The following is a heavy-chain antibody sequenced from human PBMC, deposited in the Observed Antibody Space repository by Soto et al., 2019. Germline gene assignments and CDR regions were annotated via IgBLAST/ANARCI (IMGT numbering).Heavy chain of an antibody. CDR1: GGSISSSSFH. J-gene: IGHJ5*02. D-gene: IGHD6-13*01. CDR3: ARRERAAGTDWWFDP. Sequence: QLQLQESGPGLVKPSETLSLTCTVSGGSISSSSFHWGWIRQPPGKGLEWIGSIYYSGSTYYSPSLKSRVTISVDTSKNQFSLKLSSVTTADTALYYCARRERAAGTDWWFDPWGQGTLVTVSS. CDR2: IYYSGST. V-gene: IGHV4-39*01.